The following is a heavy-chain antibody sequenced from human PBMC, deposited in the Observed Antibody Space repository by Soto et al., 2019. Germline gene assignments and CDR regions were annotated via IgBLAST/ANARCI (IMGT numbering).Heavy chain of an antibody. Sequence: GGSLRLSCAASGFTFSSYSMNWVRQAPGKGLEWVSSISSSSSYIYYADSVKGRFTISRDNAKNSLYLQMNSLRAEDTAVYYCARDRIAVAGKHGEIFDYWGQGTLVTVSS. CDR2: ISSSSSYI. V-gene: IGHV3-21*01. J-gene: IGHJ4*02. CDR3: ARDRIAVAGKHGEIFDY. D-gene: IGHD6-19*01. CDR1: GFTFSSYS.